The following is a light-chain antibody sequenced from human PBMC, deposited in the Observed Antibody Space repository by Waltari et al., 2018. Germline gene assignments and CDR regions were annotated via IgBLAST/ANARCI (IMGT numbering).Light chain of an antibody. CDR1: SLGTNS. J-gene: IGLJ3*02. Sequence: SYVLSQPPSVSVDPGQTATITCGGYSLGTNSVHWYRQKAGQTPLMVMSYDNDRPSGIPDRFSGSKSGNTATLTISRVGAGDEADYFCQVWDPSSDHVVFGGGTTLTVL. CDR3: QVWDPSSDHVV. CDR2: YDN. V-gene: IGLV3-21*02.